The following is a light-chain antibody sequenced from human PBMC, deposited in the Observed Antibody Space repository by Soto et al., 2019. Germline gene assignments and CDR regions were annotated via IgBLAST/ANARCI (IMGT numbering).Light chain of an antibody. CDR1: QDISNY. CDR3: QKYDSLPLT. J-gene: IGKJ3*01. V-gene: IGKV1-33*01. Sequence: DIQMTQSPSSLSASVGDRVTISCQASQDISNYLNWYQHKEGKAPKLLIYDASNLETGVPSRFSGSGSGTDFILTISSLQPEDIATYYCQKYDSLPLTFGPGTKVDIK. CDR2: DAS.